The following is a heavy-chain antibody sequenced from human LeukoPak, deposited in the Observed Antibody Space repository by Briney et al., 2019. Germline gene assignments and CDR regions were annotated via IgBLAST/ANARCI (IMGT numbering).Heavy chain of an antibody. V-gene: IGHV3-73*01. CDR2: IRSKANSYAT. J-gene: IGHJ4*02. CDR1: GFTFIGSA. D-gene: IGHD1-26*01. CDR3: TPTPGGSYYEADY. Sequence: GGSLRLSCAASGFTFIGSAMHWVRQASGKGLDGVGRIRSKANSYATAYAASVKGRFTISRDDSKNTAYLQMNSLKTEDTAVYYCTPTPGGSYYEADYWGQGTLVTVSS.